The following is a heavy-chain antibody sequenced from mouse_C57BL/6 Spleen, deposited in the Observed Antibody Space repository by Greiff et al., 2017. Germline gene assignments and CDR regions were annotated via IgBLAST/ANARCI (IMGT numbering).Heavy chain of an antibody. V-gene: IGHV14-2*01. CDR1: GFNIKDYY. CDR2: IDPEDGET. J-gene: IGHJ2*01. D-gene: IGHD2-13*01. Sequence: EVQLQQSGAELVKPGASVKLSCTASGFNIKDYYMHWVKQRPEQGLKWIGRIDPEDGETTYAPKFQGKATITADTTSNTAFQQLSSLTSEGTAVYYCAKDYDYWGQGTTLTVSS. CDR3: AKDYDY.